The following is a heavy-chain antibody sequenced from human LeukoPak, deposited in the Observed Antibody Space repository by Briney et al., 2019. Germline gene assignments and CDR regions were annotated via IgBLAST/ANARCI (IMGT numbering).Heavy chain of an antibody. CDR3: ARDGPRYCSGGSCYWREVAFDY. D-gene: IGHD2-15*01. J-gene: IGHJ4*02. CDR1: GYTFTSYA. Sequence: ASVKVSCKASGYTFTSYAMNWVRQAPGQGLEWMGWINTNTGNPTYAQGFTGRFVFSLDTSVSTAYLQISSLKAEDTAVYYCARDGPRYCSGGSCYWREVAFDYWGQGTLVTVSS. CDR2: INTNTGNP. V-gene: IGHV7-4-1*02.